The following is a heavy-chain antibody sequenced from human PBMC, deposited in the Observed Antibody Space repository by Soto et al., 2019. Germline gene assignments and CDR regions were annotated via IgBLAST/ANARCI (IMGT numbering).Heavy chain of an antibody. CDR1: GFTFSTYW. V-gene: IGHV3-74*01. J-gene: IGHJ4*02. D-gene: IGHD6-19*01. CDR2: IKSDGSIT. CDR3: TKDLNEYSSGWGDY. Sequence: EVQLVESGGGLVQPGGSLRLSCAASGFTFSTYWMHWVRQAPGKGLVWVSRIKSDGSITSYADSVKGRFTISRDNAKSTLYLQRNSLRADDTAVYYCTKDLNEYSSGWGDYWGQGILVTVSS.